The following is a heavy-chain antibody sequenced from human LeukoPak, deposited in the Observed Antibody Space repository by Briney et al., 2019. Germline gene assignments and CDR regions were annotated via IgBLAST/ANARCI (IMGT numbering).Heavy chain of an antibody. D-gene: IGHD6-19*01. V-gene: IGHV3-23*01. J-gene: IGHJ4*02. CDR1: GFSFSSNA. Sequence: GGSLRLSCLASGFSFSSNAMNWVRQAPGKGLEWVSGISGSNTYYADSVKGRFTIYRDNSKSRLSLQMNSLRAEDTAVYYCAKTLSSGWSGKYYFDYWGQGTLVSVSS. CDR3: AKTLSSGWSGKYYFDY. CDR2: ISGSNT.